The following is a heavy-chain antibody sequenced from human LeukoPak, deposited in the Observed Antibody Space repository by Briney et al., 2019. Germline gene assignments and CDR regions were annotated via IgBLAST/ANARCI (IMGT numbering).Heavy chain of an antibody. Sequence: PGRSLRLSCAASGFTFSSYGMHWVHQAPGKGLEWVAVIWYDGSNKYYADSVKGRFTISRDNSKNTLYLQMNSLRAEDTAVYYCAKDPYELLGGAFDIWGQGTMVTVSS. J-gene: IGHJ3*02. CDR2: IWYDGSNK. D-gene: IGHD1-26*01. CDR1: GFTFSSYG. V-gene: IGHV3-33*06. CDR3: AKDPYELLGGAFDI.